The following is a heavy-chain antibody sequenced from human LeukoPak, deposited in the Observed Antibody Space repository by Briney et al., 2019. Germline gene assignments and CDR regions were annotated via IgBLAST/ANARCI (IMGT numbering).Heavy chain of an antibody. CDR2: ISSSSSYI. V-gene: IGHV3-21*01. D-gene: IGHD2-15*01. J-gene: IGHJ4*02. Sequence: PGGSLRLSCAASGFTLSSNYMSWVRQAPGKGLEWASSISSSSSYIYYADSVKGRFTISRDNAKNSLYLQMNSLRAEDTAVYYCARDGGSYNFDYWGQGTLVTVSS. CDR3: ARDGGSYNFDY. CDR1: GFTLSSNY.